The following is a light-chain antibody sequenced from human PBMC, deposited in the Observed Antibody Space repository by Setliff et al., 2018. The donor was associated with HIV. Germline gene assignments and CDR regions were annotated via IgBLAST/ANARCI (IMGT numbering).Light chain of an antibody. CDR2: PKS. V-gene: IGLV1-40*01. Sequence: QSVLTQPPSVSAAPGQKVTISCSGGTSNIGSHFVSWYQQLPGTAPKLLIYPKSDRPSGVPDRFSGSKSGTSASLAITGLQAEDEADYYCQSYDSSLGGFVFGTGTKVTVL. J-gene: IGLJ1*01. CDR3: QSYDSSLGGFV. CDR1: TSNIGSHF.